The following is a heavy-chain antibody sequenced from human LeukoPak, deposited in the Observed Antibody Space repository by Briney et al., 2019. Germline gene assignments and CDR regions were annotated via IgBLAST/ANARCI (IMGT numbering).Heavy chain of an antibody. V-gene: IGHV1-2*02. J-gene: IGHJ6*03. CDR2: INPNSGGT. Sequence: ASVKVSCKASGYTFTGYYMHWVRQAPGQGLEWMGWINPNSGGTKYAQKFQGRVTMTRDTSISTAYMELSRLRSDDTAVYYCARETSQKGAHYMDVWGKGTTITISS. CDR3: ARETSQKGAHYMDV. D-gene: IGHD3-16*01. CDR1: GYTFTGYY.